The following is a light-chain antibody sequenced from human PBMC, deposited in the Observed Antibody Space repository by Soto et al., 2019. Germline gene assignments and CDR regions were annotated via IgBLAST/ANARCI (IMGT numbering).Light chain of an antibody. Sequence: DLQMTQSPSTLSASVGDRVTITCRASQSISSWLAWYQQKPGKAPKILIYKASSLESGVPSRFSGSGSGTEFTLTISSLQPDDFANYYCQQYNSYSTFGQGTKVEIK. J-gene: IGKJ1*01. CDR1: QSISSW. CDR2: KAS. CDR3: QQYNSYST. V-gene: IGKV1-5*03.